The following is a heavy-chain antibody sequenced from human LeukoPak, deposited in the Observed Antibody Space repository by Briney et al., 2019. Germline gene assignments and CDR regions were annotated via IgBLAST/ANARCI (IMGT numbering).Heavy chain of an antibody. D-gene: IGHD5-12*01. CDR3: ARDRYSGYDTDY. CDR1: GYTFISHG. J-gene: IGHJ4*02. CDR2: ISADNGKT. V-gene: IGHV1-18*01. Sequence: ASVKVSCKAFGYTFISHGISWVRQAPGQGLEWMGWISADNGKTNYAQKLQGRVTMTTDTSTSTAYMELRSLRSDDTAVYYCARDRYSGYDTDYWGQGTLVTVSS.